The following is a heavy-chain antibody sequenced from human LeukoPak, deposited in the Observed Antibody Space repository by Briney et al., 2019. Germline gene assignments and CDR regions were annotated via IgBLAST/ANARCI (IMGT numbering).Heavy chain of an antibody. D-gene: IGHD5-12*01. Sequence: GGSLRLSCAASGFSFSSYGMHWVRQAPGKGLEWVAVIWYDGSNKYYADSVKGRFTISRDNSKNTLYLQMNSLRAEDTAVYYCARNENSGWGYFDYWGQGTLVTVSS. V-gene: IGHV3-33*01. J-gene: IGHJ4*02. CDR3: ARNENSGWGYFDY. CDR1: GFSFSSYG. CDR2: IWYDGSNK.